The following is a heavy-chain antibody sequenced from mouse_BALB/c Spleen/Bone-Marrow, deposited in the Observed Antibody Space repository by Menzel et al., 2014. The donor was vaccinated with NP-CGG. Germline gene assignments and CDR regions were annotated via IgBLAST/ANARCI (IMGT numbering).Heavy chain of an antibody. J-gene: IGHJ2*01. V-gene: IGHV3-5*02. D-gene: IGHD1-1*01. CDR2: IYYSGTI. CDR1: GISITTGNYR. Sequence: EVKLMESGPGLVKPSQPVSLTCTVTGISITTGNYRWSWIRQFPGNKLEWIGYIYYSGTITYNPSLTSRTTITRDTSKNQFFLEMNSLTAEDTATYYCARYLGAYFDYWGQGTTLTVSS. CDR3: ARYLGAYFDY.